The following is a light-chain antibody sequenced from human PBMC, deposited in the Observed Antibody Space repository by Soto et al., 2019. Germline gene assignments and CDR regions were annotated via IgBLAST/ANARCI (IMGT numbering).Light chain of an antibody. V-gene: IGKV1-9*01. CDR1: QGISSY. CDR2: AAS. J-gene: IGKJ5*01. CDR3: QQLKSYPLT. Sequence: DIQLTQSPSFLSASVGDRVTITYRASQGISSYLAWYQQKPGKAPKLLIYAASTLQSGVPSRFRGSGSGTEFTLTISSLQPEDFATYYCQQLKSYPLTFGQGTRLEIK.